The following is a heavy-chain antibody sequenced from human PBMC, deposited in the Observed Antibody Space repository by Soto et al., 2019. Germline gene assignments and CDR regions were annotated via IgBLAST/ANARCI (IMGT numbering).Heavy chain of an antibody. CDR3: ASQPPGVVVPAAFVY. V-gene: IGHV3-48*04. CDR1: GFTFSSYS. J-gene: IGHJ4*02. D-gene: IGHD2-2*01. CDR2: ISSSSSTI. Sequence: GGSLRLSCAASGFTFSSYSMNWVRQAPGKGLEWVSYISSSSSTIYYADSVKGRFTISRDNAKNTLYLQMNSLRAEDTAVYYCASQPPGVVVPAAFVYWGQGTLVTVSS.